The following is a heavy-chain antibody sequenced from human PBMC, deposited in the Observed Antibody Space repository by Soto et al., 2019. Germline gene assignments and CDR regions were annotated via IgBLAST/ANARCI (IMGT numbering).Heavy chain of an antibody. CDR2: MSTSGNT. CDR3: ASHYFDSWTGHYTGVFYFDF. D-gene: IGHD3-9*01. Sequence: PSDTLPLTSTVSGGSIISSNHYWAWIRQPAGEGLGGIGSMSTSGNTYYNPSLNSRVTISVDTSKNQFSLKLSSVTAADTALYFCASHYFDSWTGHYTGVFYFDFWGQGALVTVS. J-gene: IGHJ4*02. V-gene: IGHV4-39*01. CDR1: GGSIISSNHY.